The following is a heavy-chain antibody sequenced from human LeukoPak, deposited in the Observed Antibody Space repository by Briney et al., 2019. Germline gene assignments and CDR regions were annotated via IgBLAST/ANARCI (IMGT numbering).Heavy chain of an antibody. CDR1: GGSINNYY. V-gene: IGHV4-39*07. J-gene: IGHJ4*02. Sequence: SETLSLTCTVSGGSINNYYWSWIRQPPGKGLEWIGSIYYSGSTYYNPSLKSRVTISVDTSKNQFSLKLSSVTAADTAVYYCARYSSGWYYWGQGTLVTVSS. D-gene: IGHD6-19*01. CDR2: IYYSGST. CDR3: ARYSSGWYY.